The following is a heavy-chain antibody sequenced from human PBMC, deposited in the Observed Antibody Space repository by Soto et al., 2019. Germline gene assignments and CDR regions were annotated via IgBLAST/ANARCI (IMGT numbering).Heavy chain of an antibody. CDR3: ASLPDWGSGNN. CDR1: GVSINNYY. D-gene: IGHD3-10*01. CDR2: IYNSGST. J-gene: IGHJ4*02. V-gene: IGHV4-4*08. Sequence: SETLSLTCTVSGVSINNYYWSWIRQPPGKGLEWIGNIYNSGSTYYNPSLKSRVTISVDTSKNHFSLRLTSVTAADTAVYYCASLPDWGSGNNWGPGTLVTVSS.